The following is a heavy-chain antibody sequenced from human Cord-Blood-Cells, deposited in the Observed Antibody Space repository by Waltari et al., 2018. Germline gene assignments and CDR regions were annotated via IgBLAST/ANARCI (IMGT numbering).Heavy chain of an antibody. CDR2: INAGNGNT. CDR1: GYTFTSYA. CDR3: ARVSVYYDFWSGYDY. Sequence: QVQLVQSGAEVKKPGASVKVSCKASGYTFTSYAMHWVRQAPGQRLEWMGGINAGNGNTKYSQKFQGRVTITRDTSESTAYMELSSLRSEDTAVYYCARVSVYYDFWSGYDYWGQGTLVTVSS. V-gene: IGHV1-3*01. D-gene: IGHD3-3*01. J-gene: IGHJ4*02.